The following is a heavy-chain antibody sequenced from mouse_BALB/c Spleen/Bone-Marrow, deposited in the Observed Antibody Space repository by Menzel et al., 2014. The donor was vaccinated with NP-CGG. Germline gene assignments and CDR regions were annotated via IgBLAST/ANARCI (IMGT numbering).Heavy chain of an antibody. V-gene: IGHV14-3*02. CDR3: ARYYYGYYFDY. CDR1: GFNIKDTY. Sequence: EVQLQQSGAELVKPGASVKLSCTASGFNIKDTYMHWVKHRPEQGLEWIGRIDPANGNTKYDPKFQGKATITADTSSNTAYLQLSSLTSEDTAVYYCARYYYGYYFDYWGQGTTLTVSS. D-gene: IGHD1-2*01. J-gene: IGHJ2*01. CDR2: IDPANGNT.